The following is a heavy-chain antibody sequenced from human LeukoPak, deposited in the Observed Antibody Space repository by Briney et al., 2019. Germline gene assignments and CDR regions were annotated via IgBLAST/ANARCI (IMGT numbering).Heavy chain of an antibody. J-gene: IGHJ3*02. Sequence: SVKVSCKASGGTFSSYAISWVRQAPGQGLEWMGGIIPIFGTANYVQKFQGRVTITTDESTSTAYMELSSLRSEDTAVYYCARAPYSGSPVAFDIWGQGTMVTVSS. CDR1: GGTFSSYA. CDR2: IIPIFGTA. V-gene: IGHV1-69*05. CDR3: ARAPYSGSPVAFDI. D-gene: IGHD1-26*01.